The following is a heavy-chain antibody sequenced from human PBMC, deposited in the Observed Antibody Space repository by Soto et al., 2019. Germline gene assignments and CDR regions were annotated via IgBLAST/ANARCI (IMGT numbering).Heavy chain of an antibody. D-gene: IGHD5-18*01. CDR1: GGSISSGDYY. CDR2: IYYNGST. V-gene: IGHV4-30-4*01. CDR3: AGNSYGYTFNDY. J-gene: IGHJ4*02. Sequence: QVQLQESGPGLVKPSQTLSLTCTVPGGSISSGDYYWSWIRQPPGKGLEWIGYIYYNGSTYYNPSHLLRGTISADTSKTQFALKLSCVPAADTAVYYCAGNSYGYTFNDYWGQGTLVTVSS.